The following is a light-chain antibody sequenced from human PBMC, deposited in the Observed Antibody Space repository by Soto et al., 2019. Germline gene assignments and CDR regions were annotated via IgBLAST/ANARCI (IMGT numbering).Light chain of an antibody. CDR2: GAS. CDR3: QQFAGS. Sequence: EIVMTQSPATLSVSPGERATLSCRASQSVSSNLAWYQQKPGQAPRLLIYGASTRATGIPARFSGSGSGTEFTLTISSLKSEDFAVYYCQQFAGSFGGGTKVDIK. V-gene: IGKV3-15*01. CDR1: QSVSSN. J-gene: IGKJ4*02.